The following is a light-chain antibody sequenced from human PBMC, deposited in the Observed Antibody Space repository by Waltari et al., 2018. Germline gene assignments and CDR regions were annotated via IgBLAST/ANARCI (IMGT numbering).Light chain of an antibody. J-gene: IGLJ2*01. V-gene: IGLV2-8*01. CDR1: SRDVXXXXX. CDR2: EFI. CDR3: SSYAGSNNVV. Sequence: QSALTQPPSASGSPGLSVTISCTGTSRDVXXXXXXXTYQQHPGKAPKPMIYEFIKRPSGVPDRVSGSKSGNTASLTVSGLQAEDEADYYCSSYAGSNNVVFGGGTKLTVL.